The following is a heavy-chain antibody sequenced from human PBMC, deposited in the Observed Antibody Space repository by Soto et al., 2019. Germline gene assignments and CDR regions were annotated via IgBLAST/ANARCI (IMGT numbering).Heavy chain of an antibody. V-gene: IGHV3-33*01. J-gene: IGHJ3*02. D-gene: IGHD3-10*01. CDR1: GFTFSSYG. CDR2: IWYDGSNK. Sequence: PPGGSLRLSCAASGFTFSSYGMHWVRQAPGKGLEWVAVIWYDGSNKYYADSVKGRFTISRDNSKNTLYLQMNSLRAEDTAVYYCARDGATMVRGVIITNDAFDIWGQGTMVTVSS. CDR3: ARDGATMVRGVIITNDAFDI.